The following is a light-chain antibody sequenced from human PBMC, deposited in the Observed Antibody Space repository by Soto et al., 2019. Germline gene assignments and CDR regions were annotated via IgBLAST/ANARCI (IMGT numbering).Light chain of an antibody. CDR1: QSVSNN. CDR2: HAA. CDR3: QQYNEWPLT. Sequence: EIVMTQSPATLSASPGERATLSCRASQSVSNNVAWYQQKPGQAPRLLIYHAATRATGIPARFSGSGSGTEVTLTISSLQSEDFAVYYCQQYNEWPLTFGGGTKVEIK. V-gene: IGKV3-15*01. J-gene: IGKJ4*01.